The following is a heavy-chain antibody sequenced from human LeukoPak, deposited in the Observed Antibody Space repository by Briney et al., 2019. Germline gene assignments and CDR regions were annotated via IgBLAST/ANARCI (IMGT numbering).Heavy chain of an antibody. D-gene: IGHD3-22*01. J-gene: IGHJ4*02. CDR3: VKGPGYYYDSSGFGGDY. Sequence: GGSLRLSCSASGFTFSSYAMHWVRQAPGKGLEYVSAISSNGGSTYYADSMKGRFTISRDNSKNTLYLQMSSLRAEDTAVYYCVKGPGYYYDSSGFGGDYWGQGTLVTVSS. CDR1: GFTFSSYA. CDR2: ISSNGGST. V-gene: IGHV3-64D*06.